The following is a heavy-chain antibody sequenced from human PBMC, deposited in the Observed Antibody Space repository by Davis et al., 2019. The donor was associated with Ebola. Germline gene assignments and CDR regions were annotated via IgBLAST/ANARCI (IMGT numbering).Heavy chain of an antibody. V-gene: IGHV3-33*08. CDR2: IWYDGSNK. Sequence: GESLKISCAASGFTFSSYGMHWVRQAPGKGLEWVAVIWYDGSNKYYADSVKGRFTISRDNSKNTLYLQMNSLRAENTAVYYCARAGYYYDSSGYTGVWGKGTTVTVSS. CDR3: ARAGYYYDSSGYTGV. CDR1: GFTFSSYG. D-gene: IGHD3-22*01. J-gene: IGHJ6*04.